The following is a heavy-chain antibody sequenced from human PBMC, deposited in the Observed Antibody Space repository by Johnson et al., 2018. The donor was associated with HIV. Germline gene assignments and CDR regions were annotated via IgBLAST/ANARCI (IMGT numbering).Heavy chain of an antibody. V-gene: IGHV3-33*01. J-gene: IGHJ3*02. CDR3: AREEGTDILTRGDAFDI. D-gene: IGHD3-9*01. CDR1: GFTFSSYG. Sequence: QMMLVESGGGLVQPGRSLRLSCAASGFTFSSYGMHWVRQAPGKGLEWVAVIWYDGSNKYYADSGKGRFTISRDNSKNTLYLQMNSLRAEDTAVYYCAREEGTDILTRGDAFDIWGQGTMVTVSS. CDR2: IWYDGSNK.